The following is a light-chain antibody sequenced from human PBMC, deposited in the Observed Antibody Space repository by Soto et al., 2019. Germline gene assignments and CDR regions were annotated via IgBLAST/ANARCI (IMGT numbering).Light chain of an antibody. J-gene: IGLJ2*01. CDR3: SSYTTNITPVV. Sequence: SYELTQPPSVSVAPGQTARIACWGNNFGSTSVQWYQQKPGQAPVMVVYDDSARPSGIPERFSGSNSGNTATLTISRVEAGDEADYYCSSYTTNITPVVFGGGTKLTVL. V-gene: IGLV3-21*02. CDR2: DDS. CDR1: NFGSTS.